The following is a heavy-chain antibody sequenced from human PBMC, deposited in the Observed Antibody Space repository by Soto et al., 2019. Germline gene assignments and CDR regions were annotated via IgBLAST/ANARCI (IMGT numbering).Heavy chain of an antibody. CDR3: ARPRGSSSSWYRLALYFDY. D-gene: IGHD6-13*01. J-gene: IGHJ4*02. CDR2: IYPGDSDT. Sequence: PGESLKISCKGSGYSFTSYWIGWVRQMPGKGLEWMGIIYPGDSDTRYSPSFQGQVTISADKSISTAYLQWSSLKASDTAMYYCARPRGSSSSWYRLALYFDYRGQGTLVTVSS. CDR1: GYSFTSYW. V-gene: IGHV5-51*01.